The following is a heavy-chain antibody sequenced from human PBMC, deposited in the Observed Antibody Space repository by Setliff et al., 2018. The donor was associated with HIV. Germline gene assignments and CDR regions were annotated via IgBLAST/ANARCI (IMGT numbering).Heavy chain of an antibody. CDR1: GGSSSSRSYY. D-gene: IGHD6-19*01. V-gene: IGHV4-39*02. CDR3: ARSLLPSITVAGTIGY. J-gene: IGHJ4*02. CDR2: IYSSGNA. Sequence: PSETLSLTCTVSGGSSSSRSYYWGWIRQPPGKGLEWIGSIYSSGNANYNPSLNSRVTISVDTSKNHFSLKLSSVTAADTAVYYCARSLLPSITVAGTIGYWGQGSLVTVSS.